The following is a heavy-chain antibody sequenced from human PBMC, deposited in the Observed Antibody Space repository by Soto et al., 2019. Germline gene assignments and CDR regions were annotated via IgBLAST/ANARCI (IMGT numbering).Heavy chain of an antibody. D-gene: IGHD1-7*01. J-gene: IGHJ1*01. CDR3: ARETGENWTYEAH. V-gene: IGHV4-4*07. Sequence: PSETLSLTCRVSCAYISDFSWSWIRQPAGKGLEWIGRITINGNTQKNPSFKSRVTMSIDTSRNHFSLNPQSATAADTALYYCARETGENWTYEAHWGPGTLVTVSS. CDR1: CAYISDFS. CDR2: ITINGNT.